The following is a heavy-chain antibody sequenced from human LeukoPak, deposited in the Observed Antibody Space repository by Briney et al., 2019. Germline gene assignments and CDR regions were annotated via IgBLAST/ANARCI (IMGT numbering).Heavy chain of an antibody. J-gene: IGHJ4*02. D-gene: IGHD2-15*01. CDR3: ARAPVVSCRGAFCYPLDY. CDR1: GFSLSTFA. CDR2: IGASDGYT. Sequence: GGSLRLSCVASGFSLSTFAMSWVRQSPETGLEWVSAIGASDGYTYHADSVKGRFTMSRDISRNTVYLQMNSLRVDDTAVYFCARAPVVSCRGAFCYPLDYWGQGTLVTVSS. V-gene: IGHV3-23*01.